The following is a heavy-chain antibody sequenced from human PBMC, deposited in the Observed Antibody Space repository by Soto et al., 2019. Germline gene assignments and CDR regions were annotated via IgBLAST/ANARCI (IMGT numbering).Heavy chain of an antibody. CDR1: GYIFPRYV. V-gene: IGHV1-3*01. J-gene: IGHJ4*02. CDR2: INAGNGNT. Sequence: ASVKVSCKASGYIFPRYVLEWVRQAPGQRLEWMGWINAGNGNTKYSQKFQGRVTITRDTSANTAYMELSSLRSEDTAVYYCARSAPPIDYWGQGTLVTVSS. CDR3: ARSAPPIDY.